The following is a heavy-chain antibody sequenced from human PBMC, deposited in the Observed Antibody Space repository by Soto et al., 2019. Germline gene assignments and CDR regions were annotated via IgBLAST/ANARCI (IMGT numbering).Heavy chain of an antibody. CDR1: GFTFSNSW. CDR2: INNDGSST. Sequence: EVQLVESGGGLVQPGGSLRLSCRASGFTFSNSWMHWVRQAPGKGLVWVSRINNDGSSTAYADSVKGRFTISRDNAKNTLYMQMDRLRVEDMAVYYCARDEGGPDVWGQGTTVTVSS. CDR3: ARDEGGPDV. J-gene: IGHJ6*02. V-gene: IGHV3-74*01.